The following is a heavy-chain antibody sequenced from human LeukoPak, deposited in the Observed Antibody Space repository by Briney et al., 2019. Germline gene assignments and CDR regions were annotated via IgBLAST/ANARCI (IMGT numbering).Heavy chain of an antibody. V-gene: IGHV1-69*05. CDR2: IIPIFGTA. J-gene: IGHJ4*02. CDR1: GGTFSSYA. Sequence: SVTVSCKASGGTFSSYAISGVGQAPGQGVEWMGGIIPIFGTANYARRFQGRVTITTDESTSTAYMELSSLRSEDTAVYYCARGSIGVIYYFDYWGQGTLVTVSS. CDR3: ARGSIGVIYYFDY. D-gene: IGHD3-10*01.